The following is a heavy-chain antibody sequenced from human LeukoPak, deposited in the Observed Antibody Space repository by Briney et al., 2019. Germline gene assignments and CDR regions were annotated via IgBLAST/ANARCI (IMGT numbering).Heavy chain of an antibody. CDR3: AREGYSSGWYCDY. V-gene: IGHV4-39*07. CDR1: GGSITNYY. D-gene: IGHD6-19*01. Sequence: SETLSLTCTVSGGSITNYYWSWIRQPPGKGLEWIGSIYYSGSAYYNPSLKSRVTISVDTSKNQFSLKLSSVTAADTAVYYCAREGYSSGWYCDYWGQGTLVTVSS. J-gene: IGHJ4*02. CDR2: IYYSGSA.